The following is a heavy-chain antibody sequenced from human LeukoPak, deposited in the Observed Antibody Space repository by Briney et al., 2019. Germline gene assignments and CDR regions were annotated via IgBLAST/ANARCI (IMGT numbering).Heavy chain of an antibody. D-gene: IGHD6-19*01. CDR3: ARESGWYLNFQH. J-gene: IGHJ1*01. CDR1: GGSISSGYYY. V-gene: IGHV4-30-4*08. CDR2: IYYSGST. Sequence: PSQTLSLTCTVSGGSISSGYYYWSWIRQLPGKGLEWIGYIYYSGSTYYNPSLKSRVTISVDTSKNQFSLKLSSVTAADTAVYYCARESGWYLNFQHWGQGTLVTVSS.